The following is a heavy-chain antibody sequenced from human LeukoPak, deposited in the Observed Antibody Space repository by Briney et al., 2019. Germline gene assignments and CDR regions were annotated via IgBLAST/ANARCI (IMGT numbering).Heavy chain of an antibody. CDR3: ARESYSTIRFARHLSYYFDY. V-gene: IGHV4-34*01. CDR2: INHSGST. D-gene: IGHD1-26*01. Sequence: GSLRLSCAASGFTFSSYSMNWVRQPPGKGLEWIGEINHSGSTNYNPSLKSRVTISVDTSKNQFSLKLSSVTAADTAVYYCARESYSTIRFARHLSYYFDYWGQGTLVTVSS. CDR1: GFTFSSYS. J-gene: IGHJ4*02.